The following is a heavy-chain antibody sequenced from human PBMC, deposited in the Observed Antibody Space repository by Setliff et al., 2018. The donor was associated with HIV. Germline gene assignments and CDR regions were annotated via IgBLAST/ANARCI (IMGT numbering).Heavy chain of an antibody. V-gene: IGHV3-20*04. CDR2: THWNGAIR. CDR3: ARDDIGYCTCGSCSLFDF. J-gene: IGHJ4*02. D-gene: IGHD2-15*01. Sequence: GGSLRLSCAASGFTFSSYSMNWVRQAPGKGLEWVSGTHWNGAIRGYAESVRGRFTISRDNAKNSLYLQMNSLRPEDTALYYCARDDIGYCTCGSCSLFDFWGQGTPVTVSS. CDR1: GFTFSSYS.